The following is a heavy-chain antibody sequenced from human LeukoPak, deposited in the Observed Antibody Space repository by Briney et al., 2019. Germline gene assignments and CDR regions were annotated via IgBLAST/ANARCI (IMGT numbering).Heavy chain of an antibody. Sequence: PSETLSLTCAVYGGSFSGYYWSWIRQPPGKGLEWIGEINHSGSTNYNPSLKSRVTISVDTSKNQFSLKLSSVTAADTAVYYCARRTPSYYGSGYTFDYWGQGTLVTVSS. V-gene: IGHV4-34*01. J-gene: IGHJ4*02. CDR1: GGSFSGYY. D-gene: IGHD3-10*01. CDR2: INHSGST. CDR3: ARRTPSYYGSGYTFDY.